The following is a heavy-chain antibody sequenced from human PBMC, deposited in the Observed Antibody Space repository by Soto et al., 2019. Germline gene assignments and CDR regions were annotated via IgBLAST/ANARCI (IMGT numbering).Heavy chain of an antibody. J-gene: IGHJ6*01. V-gene: IGHV3-23*01. CDR3: VKGHWKGDG. CDR2: ISGCGGSI. Sequence: EVQLLESGGGLVQPGGSLRLSCAASGFTFSTYAMNWVRQAPGNGLEWVSGISGCGGSIHYADSVKGRFTISRDNSKNSLNRQMNSLREEDTAVYHCVKGHWKGDGRGQGTNVTVSS. D-gene: IGHD1-1*01. CDR1: GFTFSTYA.